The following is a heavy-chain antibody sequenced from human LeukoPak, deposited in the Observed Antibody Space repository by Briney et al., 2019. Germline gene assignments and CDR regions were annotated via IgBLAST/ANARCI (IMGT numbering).Heavy chain of an antibody. Sequence: SETLSLTCAVYGGSFSGYYWSWIRQPPGKGLEWIGEINHSGSTNYNPSLKSRVTISVDTSKNQFSLKLSSVTAADTAVYYCARRRGYSYGSYFDYWGQGTLVTVSS. CDR2: INHSGST. D-gene: IGHD5-18*01. V-gene: IGHV4-34*01. CDR3: ARRRGYSYGSYFDY. CDR1: GGSFSGYY. J-gene: IGHJ4*02.